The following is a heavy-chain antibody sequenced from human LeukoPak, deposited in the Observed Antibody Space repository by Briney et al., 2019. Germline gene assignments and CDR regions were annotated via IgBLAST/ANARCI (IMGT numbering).Heavy chain of an antibody. CDR1: GLTFSDFW. Sequence: GGSLRLSCAASGLTFSDFWMHWVRQPPGKGLVWVALIKGDGRTTIYADSVKGRFTISRDNAKNTLYLQMNSLRADDSGVYYCATGHSYGYDYWGQGVLVTVSS. J-gene: IGHJ4*02. V-gene: IGHV3-74*01. CDR2: IKGDGRTT. CDR3: ATGHSYGYDY. D-gene: IGHD5-18*01.